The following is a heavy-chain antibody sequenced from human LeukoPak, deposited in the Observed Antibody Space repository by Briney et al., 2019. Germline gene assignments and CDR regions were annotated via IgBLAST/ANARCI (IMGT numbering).Heavy chain of an antibody. V-gene: IGHV4-38-2*01. CDR1: GYSISSGYY. Sequence: KPSETLSLTCAVSGYSISSGYYWGWIRQPPGKGLEWIGSIYHSGSTYYNPSLKSRLTISVDTSKNQFSLKLSSVTAADTAVYYCARLSSTSGDYWGQGTLVTVSS. J-gene: IGHJ4*02. CDR2: IYHSGST. D-gene: IGHD2-2*01. CDR3: ARLSSTSGDY.